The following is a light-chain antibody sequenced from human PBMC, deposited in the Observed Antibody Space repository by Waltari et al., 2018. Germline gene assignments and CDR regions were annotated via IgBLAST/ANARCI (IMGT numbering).Light chain of an antibody. Sequence: QSALTQPASVSGSPGQAIIISCTGTGSDVGGYDYVSWYQQYPGKAPRLIIYDVYHRPSGVSNRFSGSKSDNTSSLTISGLQAEDESVYYCSSYTSSGVVFGGGTKLTVL. J-gene: IGLJ2*01. CDR1: GSDVGGYDY. CDR2: DVY. CDR3: SSYTSSGVV. V-gene: IGLV2-14*01.